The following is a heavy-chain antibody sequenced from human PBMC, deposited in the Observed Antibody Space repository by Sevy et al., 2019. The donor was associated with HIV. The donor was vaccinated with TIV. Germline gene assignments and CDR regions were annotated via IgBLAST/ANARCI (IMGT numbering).Heavy chain of an antibody. CDR2: ISGSGGST. Sequence: GGSLRLSCAASGFTFSSYAMSWVRQAPGKGLEWVSAISGSGGSTYYADSVKGRFTISRDNSKNTLYLQMNSLRAEDTAVYYCAKGGEFWSGYYSYYFDYWGQGTLVTVSS. V-gene: IGHV3-23*01. CDR1: GFTFSSYA. D-gene: IGHD3-3*01. CDR3: AKGGEFWSGYYSYYFDY. J-gene: IGHJ4*02.